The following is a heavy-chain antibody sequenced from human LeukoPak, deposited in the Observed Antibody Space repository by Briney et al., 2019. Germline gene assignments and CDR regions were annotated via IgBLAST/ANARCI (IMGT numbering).Heavy chain of an antibody. V-gene: IGHV3-21*01. CDR3: ARSHSSGWPDAFDI. CDR2: ISSSSSYI. J-gene: IGHJ3*02. D-gene: IGHD6-19*01. Sequence: GGSLRLSCAASGFTFSSYSMNRVRQAPGKGLEWVSSISSSSSYIYYADSVKGRFTISRDNAKNSLYLQMNSLRAEDTAVYYCARSHSSGWPDAFDIWGQGTMVTVSS. CDR1: GFTFSSYS.